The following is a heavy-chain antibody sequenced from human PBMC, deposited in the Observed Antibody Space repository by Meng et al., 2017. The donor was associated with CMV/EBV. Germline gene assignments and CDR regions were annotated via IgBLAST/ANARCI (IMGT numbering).Heavy chain of an antibody. V-gene: IGHV3-7*01. CDR1: GFTFSSYW. D-gene: IGHD2-2*01. CDR3: AKNCSTSCHYGMDV. Sequence: GESLKISCAASGFTFSSYWMSWVRQAPGKGLEWVANIKQDGSEKYYVDSVKGRFTISRDNAKNTLYLQMSSLRAEDTAVYYCAKNCSTSCHYGMDVWGQGTTVTVSS. J-gene: IGHJ6*02. CDR2: IKQDGSEK.